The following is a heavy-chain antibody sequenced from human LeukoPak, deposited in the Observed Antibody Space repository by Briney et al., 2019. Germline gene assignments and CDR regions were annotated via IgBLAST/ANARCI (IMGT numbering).Heavy chain of an antibody. CDR2: ISGSGGST. J-gene: IGHJ4*02. Sequence: PGGSLRLSCAASGFTFSSYAMSWVRQAPGKGLEWVSAISGSGGSTCYADSVKGRFTISRDNSKNTLYLQMNSLRAEDTAVYYCANWVVGATPFDYWGQGTLVTVSS. CDR3: ANWVVGATPFDY. D-gene: IGHD2-15*01. V-gene: IGHV3-23*01. CDR1: GFTFSSYA.